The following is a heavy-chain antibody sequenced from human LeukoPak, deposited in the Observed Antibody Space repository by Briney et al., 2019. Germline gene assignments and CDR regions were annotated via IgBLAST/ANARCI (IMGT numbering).Heavy chain of an antibody. V-gene: IGHV3-66*01. D-gene: IGHD1/OR15-1a*01. CDR2: MYSDSRT. J-gene: IGHJ4*02. CDR1: GITVSSNY. Sequence: SGGSLRLSCAASGITVSSNYMSWVRQASGKGLEWVSVMYSDSRTYYADSVKGRFTISRDNSKNTLYLEMNSLRAEDTAVYYCARSNCNSCYLGVWYYFDYWGQGALVTVSS. CDR3: ARSNCNSCYLGVWYYFDY.